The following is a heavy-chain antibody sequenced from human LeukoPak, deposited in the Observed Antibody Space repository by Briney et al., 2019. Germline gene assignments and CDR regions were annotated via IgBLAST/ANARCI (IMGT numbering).Heavy chain of an antibody. CDR2: ISSSSTI. CDR3: AKELWLGY. D-gene: IGHD3-10*01. J-gene: IGHJ4*02. V-gene: IGHV3-48*01. Sequence: HSGGSLRLSCAASGFIFSTYSMNWVRQAPGKGLEWVSYISSSSTIYYADSVKGRFTISRDNSKNTLYLQMNSLRAEDTAVYYCAKELWLGYWGQGTLVTVSS. CDR1: GFIFSTYS.